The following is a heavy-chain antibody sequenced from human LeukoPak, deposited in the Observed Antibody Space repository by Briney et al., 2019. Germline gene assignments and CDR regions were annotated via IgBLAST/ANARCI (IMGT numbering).Heavy chain of an antibody. D-gene: IGHD4-17*01. CDR3: AKEEVTVTLDY. J-gene: IGHJ4*02. V-gene: IGHV3-30*18. Sequence: GGSLRLSCAASGFTFSSYGMHWVRQAPGKGLEWVAVISYDGSNKYYADSVKGRFTISRDNSRNTLYLQMNSLRAEDTAVYYCAKEEVTVTLDYWGQGTLVTVSS. CDR2: ISYDGSNK. CDR1: GFTFSSYG.